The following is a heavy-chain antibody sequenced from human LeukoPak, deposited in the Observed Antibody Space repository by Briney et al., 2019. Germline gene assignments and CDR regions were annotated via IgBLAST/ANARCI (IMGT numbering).Heavy chain of an antibody. CDR1: GGSISSGGYS. Sequence: SETLSLTCAVSGGSISSGGYSWSWTRQPPGKGLERIGYIYHSGSTYYNPSLKSRVTISVDRSKNQFSLKLSSVTAADTAVYYCARGGDDYVWGSYRYPCYFDYWGQGTLVTVSS. J-gene: IGHJ4*02. D-gene: IGHD3-16*02. V-gene: IGHV4-30-2*01. CDR2: IYHSGST. CDR3: ARGGDDYVWGSYRYPCYFDY.